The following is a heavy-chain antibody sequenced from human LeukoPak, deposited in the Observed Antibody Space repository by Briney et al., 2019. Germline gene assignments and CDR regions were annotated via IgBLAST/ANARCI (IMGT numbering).Heavy chain of an antibody. CDR3: ASGPYYASWSWGY. Sequence: QPGTSLRLSCAASGFTISNYDMHWVRQAPGKGLEWVSVLSYDGINKYYAGSVKGRFTVSRDNSENTVYLQMENLRDDDTAVHYCASGPYYASWSWGYWGQGTLVSVSS. CDR1: GFTISNYD. D-gene: IGHD3-10*01. CDR2: LSYDGINK. V-gene: IGHV3-33*05. J-gene: IGHJ4*02.